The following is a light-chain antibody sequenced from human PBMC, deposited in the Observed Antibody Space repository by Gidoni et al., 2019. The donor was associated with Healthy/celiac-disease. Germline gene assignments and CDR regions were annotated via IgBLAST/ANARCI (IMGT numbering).Light chain of an antibody. V-gene: IGKV3-11*01. J-gene: IGKJ2*04. CDR1: QSVSSY. CDR3: QQRSNWPRGS. Sequence: EIVLTQSPATLSLSPGERATLSCRASQSVSSYLAWYQQNPGQAPRLLIYDASNRATGIPARFSGSGSGTDFTLTISSLEPEDFAVYYCQQRSNWPRGSFGQGTKLETK. CDR2: DAS.